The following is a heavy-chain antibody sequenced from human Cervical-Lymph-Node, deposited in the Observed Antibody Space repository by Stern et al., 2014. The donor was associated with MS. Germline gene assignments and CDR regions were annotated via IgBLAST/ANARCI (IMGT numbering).Heavy chain of an antibody. J-gene: IGHJ5*02. V-gene: IGHV4-39*01. CDR1: GGSISSSSYY. CDR2: FYYGGST. CDR3: ARHRLSVNWFDP. Sequence: QLQLQESGPGLVKPSETLSLTCTVSGGSISSSSYYWGWNRQAPGKGLEWMGIFYYGGSTYYTPPLRSGVTISVNTSKNQFPRKLSLGTAADTAVYYCARHRLSVNWFDPWGQGTLVTVSS.